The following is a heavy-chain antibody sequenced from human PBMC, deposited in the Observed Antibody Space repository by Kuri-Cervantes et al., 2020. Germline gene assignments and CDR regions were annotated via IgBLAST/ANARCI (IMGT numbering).Heavy chain of an antibody. CDR2: FDPEDGET. Sequence: ASVKVSCKVSGYTLTELSMHWVRQAPGKGLEWMGGFDPEDGETIYAQKFQGRVTMTTDTSTSTAYMELRSLRSDDTAVYYCAREGPELWFGALLDPRWYYYGMDVWGQGTTVTVSS. D-gene: IGHD3-10*01. V-gene: IGHV1-24*01. J-gene: IGHJ6*02. CDR1: GYTLTELS. CDR3: AREGPELWFGALLDPRWYYYGMDV.